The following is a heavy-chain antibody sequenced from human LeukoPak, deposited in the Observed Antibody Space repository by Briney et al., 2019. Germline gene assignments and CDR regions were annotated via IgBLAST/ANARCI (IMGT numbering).Heavy chain of an antibody. Sequence: ASVTVSCKASGYTFTSYAMNWVRQAPGQGLEWMGWINTNTGNPTYAQGFTGRFVFSLDTSVSTAYLQICSLKAEDTAVYYCARGYSSSWSPFDIWGQGTMVTVSS. V-gene: IGHV7-4-1*01. CDR3: ARGYSSSWSPFDI. D-gene: IGHD6-13*01. CDR1: GYTFTSYA. J-gene: IGHJ3*02. CDR2: INTNTGNP.